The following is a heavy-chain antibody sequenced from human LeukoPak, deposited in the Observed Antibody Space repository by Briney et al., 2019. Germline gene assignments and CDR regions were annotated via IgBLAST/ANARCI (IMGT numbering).Heavy chain of an antibody. CDR2: INPNSGGT. CDR1: GYTFTGYY. V-gene: IGHV1-2*02. CDR3: ATGGYSGRIYYFDY. D-gene: IGHD1-26*01. Sequence: ASVKVSCKASGYTFTGYYMHWVRQAPGQGLEWMGWINPNSGGTNYAQKFQGRVTMTRDTSISTAYMELSRLRSEDTAVYYCATGGYSGRIYYFDYWGQGTLVTVSS. J-gene: IGHJ4*02.